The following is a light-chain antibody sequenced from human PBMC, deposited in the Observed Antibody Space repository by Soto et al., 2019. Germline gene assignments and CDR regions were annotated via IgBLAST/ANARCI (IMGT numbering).Light chain of an antibody. CDR1: QSVSSN. V-gene: IGKV3-15*01. CDR2: GAS. J-gene: IGKJ1*01. CDR3: QQYNNWPPRAWT. Sequence: EIVMTQSPATLSVSPGERATLSCRASQSVSSNLAWYQQKPGQAPRLLIYGASTRATGIPARFSGSGSGTEFTLNISRLQSEDFAVYYCQQYNNWPPRAWTFGQGTKVEIK.